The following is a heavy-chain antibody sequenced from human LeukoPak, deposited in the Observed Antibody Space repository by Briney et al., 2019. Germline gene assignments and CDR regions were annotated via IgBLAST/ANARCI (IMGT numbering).Heavy chain of an antibody. Sequence: QPGGPLRLSCAASGFTFSSYAMHWVRQAPGKGLEWVAVISYDGSNKYYADSVKGRFTISRDNSKNTLYLQMNSLRAEDTAVYYCAKGGDYFDYWGQGTLVTVSS. D-gene: IGHD6-25*01. J-gene: IGHJ4*02. CDR2: ISYDGSNK. CDR1: GFTFSSYA. V-gene: IGHV3-30-3*01. CDR3: AKGGDYFDY.